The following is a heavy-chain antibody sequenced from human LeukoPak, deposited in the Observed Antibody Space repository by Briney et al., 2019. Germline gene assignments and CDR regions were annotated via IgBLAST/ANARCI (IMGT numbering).Heavy chain of an antibody. Sequence: SAGSLRLSCAASGFTFSSYSMNWVRQAPGKGLEWISSISSSSSYIYYADSVKGRFTISRDNAKNSLYLQMNSLRAEDTAVYYCARVSMLFSYYYYMDVWGKGTTVTVSS. CDR1: GFTFSSYS. J-gene: IGHJ6*03. V-gene: IGHV3-21*01. CDR3: ARVSMLFSYYYYMDV. D-gene: IGHD3-10*02. CDR2: ISSSSSYI.